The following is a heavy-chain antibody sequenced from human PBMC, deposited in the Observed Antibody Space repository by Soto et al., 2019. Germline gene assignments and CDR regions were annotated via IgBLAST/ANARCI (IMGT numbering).Heavy chain of an antibody. CDR2: IWYDGSNK. J-gene: IGHJ6*02. CDR1: GFTFSSYG. V-gene: IGHV3-33*01. D-gene: IGHD2-2*01. Sequence: GGSLRLSCAASGFTFSSYGMHWVRQAPGKGLEWVAVIWYDGSNKYYADSVKGRFTISRDNSKNTLYLQMNSLRASHCISTSCKKNGYYGMDVWGQGTTVTAP. CDR3: KKNGYYGMDV.